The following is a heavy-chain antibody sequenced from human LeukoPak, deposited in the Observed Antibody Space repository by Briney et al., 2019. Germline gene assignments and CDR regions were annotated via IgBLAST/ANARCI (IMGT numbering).Heavy chain of an antibody. CDR2: IIAILDTA. D-gene: IGHD5-12*01. J-gene: IGHJ5*02. CDR1: GGSFSDYS. Sequence: AVQVSRKASGGSFSDYSISWVREAPAQGLEWMGRIIAILDTAHYAQKFQGRFTITADKSTTTVYMDLSSLRADDTAVYYCVRSGYDYDWFDPWGQGTLVTVSS. V-gene: IGHV1-69*08. CDR3: VRSGYDYDWFDP.